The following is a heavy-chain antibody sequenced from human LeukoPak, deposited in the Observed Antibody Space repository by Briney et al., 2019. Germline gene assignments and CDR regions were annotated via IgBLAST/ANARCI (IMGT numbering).Heavy chain of an antibody. CDR2: IIPILGIA. V-gene: IGHV1-69*04. Sequence: ASVKVSCKASGYTFTGYYMHWVRQATGQGLEWMGRIIPILGIANYAQKFQARVTITADKSTSTAYMELSSLRSEDTAVYYCARVRAIGIHIGWGQGTLVTVSS. CDR3: ARVRAIGIHIG. J-gene: IGHJ4*02. D-gene: IGHD2-21*01. CDR1: GYTFTGYY.